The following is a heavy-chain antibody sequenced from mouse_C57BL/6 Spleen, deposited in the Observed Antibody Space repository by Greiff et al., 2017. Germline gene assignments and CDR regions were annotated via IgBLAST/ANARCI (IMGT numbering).Heavy chain of an antibody. V-gene: IGHV1-61*01. Sequence: QVQLQQPGAELVRPGSSVKLSCKAPGYTFTSYWMDWVKQRPGQGLEWIGNIYPSDSETHYNQKFKDKATLTVDKSSSTAYMQLSSLTSEDSAVYYCARRARGYFDVWGTGPRSPSPQ. CDR2: IYPSDSET. D-gene: IGHD3-1*01. J-gene: IGHJ1*03. CDR3: ARRARGYFDV. CDR1: GYTFTSYW.